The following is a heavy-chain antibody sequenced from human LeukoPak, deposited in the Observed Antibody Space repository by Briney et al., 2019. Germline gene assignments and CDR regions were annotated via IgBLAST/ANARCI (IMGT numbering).Heavy chain of an antibody. J-gene: IGHJ4*02. V-gene: IGHV3-30*02. Sequence: GGSLRLSCAASGFTFSSYGMHWVRQAPGKGLEWVAVIWYDGSNKYYADSVKGRFTISRDNSKNTLYLQMNSLRAEDTAVYYCAKDLGTTVVTPYWGQGTLVTVSS. CDR3: AKDLGTTVVTPY. CDR2: IWYDGSNK. D-gene: IGHD4-23*01. CDR1: GFTFSSYG.